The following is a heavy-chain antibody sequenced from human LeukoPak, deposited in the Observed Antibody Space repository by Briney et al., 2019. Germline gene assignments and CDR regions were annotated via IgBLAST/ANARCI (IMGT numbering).Heavy chain of an antibody. V-gene: IGHV3-11*01. CDR3: ARDRLPNYYGSGSYYNGGWNWFDP. CDR2: ISSSGSTI. CDR1: GFTFSDYY. J-gene: IGHJ5*02. Sequence: GGSLRLSCAASGFTFSDYYMSWIRQAPGKGLEWVSYISSSGSTIYYADSVKGRFTISRDNAKNSLYLQMNSLRAEDTAVYYCARDRLPNYYGSGSYYNGGWNWFDPWGQGTLVTVSS. D-gene: IGHD3-10*01.